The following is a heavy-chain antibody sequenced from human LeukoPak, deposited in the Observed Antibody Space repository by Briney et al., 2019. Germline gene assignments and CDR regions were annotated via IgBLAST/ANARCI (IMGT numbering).Heavy chain of an antibody. D-gene: IGHD2-15*01. J-gene: IGHJ6*03. CDR2: LYYSGST. CDR1: GYSISSGYY. V-gene: IGHV4-38-2*02. CDR3: ARSVEGYCSGGSCYSYYYYMDV. Sequence: SETLSLTCTVSGYSISSGYYWGWIRQPPGKGLEWIGSLYYSGSTYYNPSLKSRVTISVDTSKNQFSLKLSSVTAADTAVYYCARSVEGYCSGGSCYSYYYYMDVWGKGTTVTVSS.